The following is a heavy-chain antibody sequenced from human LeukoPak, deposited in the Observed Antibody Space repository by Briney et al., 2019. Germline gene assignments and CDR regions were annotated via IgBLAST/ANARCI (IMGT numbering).Heavy chain of an antibody. Sequence: GGSLRLSCAASGFTFSSYGMSWVRQAPGKGLEWVSAISGSGGSTYYADSVKGRFTISRDNSKNTLYLQMNSLRAEDTAVYYCARGMGYDSSGYYYRDFDYWGQGTLATVSS. V-gene: IGHV3-23*01. CDR3: ARGMGYDSSGYYYRDFDY. CDR1: GFTFSSYG. J-gene: IGHJ4*02. D-gene: IGHD3-22*01. CDR2: ISGSGGST.